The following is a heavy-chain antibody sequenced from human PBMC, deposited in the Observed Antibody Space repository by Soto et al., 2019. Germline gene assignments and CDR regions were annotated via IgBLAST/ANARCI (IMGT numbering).Heavy chain of an antibody. CDR2: IDPSDSYI. D-gene: IGHD3-3*01. V-gene: IGHV5-10-1*01. CDR1: GYSFTSYW. Sequence: PGESLKISCKGSGYSFTSYWISWVRQMPGKGLEWMGRIDPSDSYINYSPSFQGHVTISADKSISTAYRQWSSLKASDTAMYYCARHWTYGVDVWGQGTSVTVSS. J-gene: IGHJ6*02. CDR3: ARHWTYGVDV.